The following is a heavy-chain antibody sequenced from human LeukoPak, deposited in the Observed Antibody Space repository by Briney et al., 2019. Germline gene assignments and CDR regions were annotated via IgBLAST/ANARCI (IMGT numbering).Heavy chain of an antibody. V-gene: IGHV5-51*01. CDR3: ARDESDYGGKGTFNY. D-gene: IGHD4-23*01. Sequence: GESLKISCKGSGYSFTSYWIGWVRQMPGKGLEWMGIIYPGDSDTRYSPSFQGQVTISADKSISTAYLQWSSLKASDTAMYYCARDESDYGGKGTFNYWGQGTLVTVSS. CDR1: GYSFTSYW. CDR2: IYPGDSDT. J-gene: IGHJ4*02.